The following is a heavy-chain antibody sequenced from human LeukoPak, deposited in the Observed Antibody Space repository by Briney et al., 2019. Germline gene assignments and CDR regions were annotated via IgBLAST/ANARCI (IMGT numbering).Heavy chain of an antibody. CDR3: ARVESTRTYYYYYYMDV. J-gene: IGHJ6*03. CDR2: ISTSGTT. Sequence: SESLSLTCTVSGDSISYYYWSWIRQPAGKGLEWIGRISTSGTTNYNPSLKSRVTISVDTSKNQFSLKLSSVTAADTAVYYCARVESTRTYYYYYYMDVWGKGTTVTISS. CDR1: GDSISYYY. D-gene: IGHD2-15*01. V-gene: IGHV4-4*07.